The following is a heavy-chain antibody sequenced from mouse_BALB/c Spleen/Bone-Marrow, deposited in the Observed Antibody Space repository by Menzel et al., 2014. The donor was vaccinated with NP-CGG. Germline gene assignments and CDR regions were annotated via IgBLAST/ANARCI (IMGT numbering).Heavy chain of an antibody. CDR1: GFTFSNYG. V-gene: IGHV5-6-3*01. J-gene: IGHJ2*01. Sequence: EVKVEESGGGLVQPGGSLKLSRAASGFTFSNYGMSWVRQTPDKRLELVATINSDGGSTYYPDSAKGRFTIYRDTAKNTLYLQMSSLKSDETAMYYCVRGNYGNYVDYFDFWGQGTTLTVSS. D-gene: IGHD2-1*01. CDR2: INSDGGST. CDR3: VRGNYGNYVDYFDF.